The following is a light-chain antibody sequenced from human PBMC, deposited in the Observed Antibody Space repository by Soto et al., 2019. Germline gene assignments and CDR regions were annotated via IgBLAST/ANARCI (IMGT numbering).Light chain of an antibody. CDR1: RSDVGGYIF. CDR3: SSYSTSSTPDV. V-gene: IGLV2-14*01. J-gene: IGLJ1*01. Sequence: SVLTQPASVSGSPGQSITISCTGTRSDVGGYIFVYWYQQHPGKAPKLMIFEVSNRPSGVSNRFTGSKSGNTASLTISGLQAEDEANYFCSSYSTSSTPDVFGTGTKVTVL. CDR2: EVS.